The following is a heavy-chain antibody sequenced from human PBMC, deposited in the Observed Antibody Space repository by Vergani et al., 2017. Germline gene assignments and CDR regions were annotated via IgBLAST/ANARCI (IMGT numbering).Heavy chain of an antibody. CDR2: ISSSSSTI. V-gene: IGHV3-48*04. D-gene: IGHD3-10*01. CDR1: GFTFSSYS. J-gene: IGHJ5*02. Sequence: EVQLVESGGGLVQPGGSLRLSCAASGFTFSSYSLNWVRQAPGKGLEWVSYISSSSSTIYYADSVKGRFTISRDNAKNSLYLQMNSLRAEDTAVYYCARDQGAYGSGVSGWFYPWGQGTLVTVSS. CDR3: ARDQGAYGSGVSGWFYP.